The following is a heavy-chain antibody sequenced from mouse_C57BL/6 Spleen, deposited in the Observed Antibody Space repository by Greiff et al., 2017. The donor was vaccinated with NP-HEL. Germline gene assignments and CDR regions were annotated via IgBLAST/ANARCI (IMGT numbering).Heavy chain of an antibody. Sequence: VQLQQSGAELVKPGASVKLSCTASGFNIKDYYMHWVKQRTEQGLEWIGRIDTEDGETKYAPKFQGQATKTADTSSNTAYLQLSSLTSEDTAVYDGAILYGSSDAYYLDYWGQGTTLTVSS. CDR1: GFNIKDYY. J-gene: IGHJ2*01. V-gene: IGHV14-2*01. CDR3: AILYGSSDAYYLDY. CDR2: IDTEDGET. D-gene: IGHD1-1*01.